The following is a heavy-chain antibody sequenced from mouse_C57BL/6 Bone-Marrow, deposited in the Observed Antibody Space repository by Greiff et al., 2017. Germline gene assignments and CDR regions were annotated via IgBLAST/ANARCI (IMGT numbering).Heavy chain of an antibody. V-gene: IGHV1-81*01. J-gene: IGHJ4*01. CDR3: ARSEDCYSSYYAMDY. Sequence: VQLQQSGAELARPGASVKLSCKASGYTFTSYGISWVKQRTGQGLAWIGEIYPRSGNTYEHEKLKGKATLTADKSSSTAYMELRSLTSEDAAVYCCARSEDCYSSYYAMDYWGQGTSVTVSS. CDR1: GYTFTSYG. CDR2: IYPRSGNT. D-gene: IGHD2-3*01.